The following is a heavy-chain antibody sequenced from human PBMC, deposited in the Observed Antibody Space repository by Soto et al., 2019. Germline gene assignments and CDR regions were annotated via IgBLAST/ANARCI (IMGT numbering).Heavy chain of an antibody. CDR2: ISSDGNNK. D-gene: IGHD6-19*01. J-gene: IGHJ5*02. Sequence: PGGSLRLSCAASGFTLSSYVMWWVRKAPGKGLEWVAAISSDGNNKYYTDSVKGRFTISRDNSKDTLYLQMNSLRAEETAVYYCAREIGSSGSCGWLDPWGQGT. V-gene: IGHV3-30-3*01. CDR1: GFTLSSYV. CDR3: AREIGSSGSCGWLDP.